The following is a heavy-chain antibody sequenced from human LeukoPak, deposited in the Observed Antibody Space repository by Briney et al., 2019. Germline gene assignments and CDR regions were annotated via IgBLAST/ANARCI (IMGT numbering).Heavy chain of an antibody. V-gene: IGHV5-51*01. D-gene: IGHD3-22*01. J-gene: IGHJ4*02. CDR2: IYPGDSDI. CDR1: GYSFTRYW. Sequence: GESLKISCKGSGYSFTRYWIGWVRQMPGKGLEWMGIIYPGDSDIRYSPSFQGQVTISADKSISTAYLQWSSLKASDTAMYYCARHGHYYDSSGYYQSPYFDYWGQGTLVTVSS. CDR3: ARHGHYYDSSGYYQSPYFDY.